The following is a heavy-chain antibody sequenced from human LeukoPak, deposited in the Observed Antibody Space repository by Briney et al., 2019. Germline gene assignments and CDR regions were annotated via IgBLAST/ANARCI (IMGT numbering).Heavy chain of an antibody. J-gene: IGHJ4*02. V-gene: IGHV3-30*01. CDR1: GFTFSSYA. D-gene: IGHD2-2*01. Sequence: GRSLRLSCAASGFTFSSYAMHWVRQAPGKGLEWVAVISYDGSNKYYADSVKGRFTISRDNSENTLYLQMNSLRAEDTAVYYCARGGSQGYCSSTSCYELDYWGQGTLVTVSS. CDR3: ARGGSQGYCSSTSCYELDY. CDR2: ISYDGSNK.